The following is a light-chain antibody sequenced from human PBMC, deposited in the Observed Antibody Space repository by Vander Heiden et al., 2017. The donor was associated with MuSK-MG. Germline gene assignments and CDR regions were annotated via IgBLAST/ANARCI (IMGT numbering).Light chain of an antibody. CDR1: QSLVISDGNTF. CDR3: MQGIYWPNT. Sequence: DVVMTQSPLSLPVTLGQPASISCRSSQSLVISDGNTFLSWFQQRPGQSPRRLIYKVSNRDSGVPDRFSGSGSGTDFTLKISRVEAEDVGVYYCMQGIYWPNTFGQGTKLEIK. CDR2: KVS. V-gene: IGKV2-30*01. J-gene: IGKJ2*01.